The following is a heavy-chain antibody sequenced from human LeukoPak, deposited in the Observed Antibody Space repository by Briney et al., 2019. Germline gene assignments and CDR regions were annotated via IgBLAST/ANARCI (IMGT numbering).Heavy chain of an antibody. J-gene: IGHJ3*02. CDR3: VRDNDKYSFDI. D-gene: IGHD1-1*01. CDR2: IKYDGSYT. Sequence: GGSLRLSCAASGFTFSRNWMHWVRLGSGKGLVWVSRIKYDGSYTNYADSVKGRFTISRDNAKNTLYLQMNSLRAEDTAVYFCVRDNDKYSFDIWGQGTMVTVSS. V-gene: IGHV3-74*01. CDR1: GFTFSRNW.